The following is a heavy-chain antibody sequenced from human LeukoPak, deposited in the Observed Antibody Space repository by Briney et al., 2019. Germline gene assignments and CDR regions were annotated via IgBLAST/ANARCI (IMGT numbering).Heavy chain of an antibody. CDR2: ISNSGNT. V-gene: IGHV4-4*07. J-gene: IGHJ3*01. CDR1: NGSISSNF. Sequence: SDTLSLTCTVSNGSISSNFWSWIRQPAGKGLEWVGRISNSGNTNYNPSPKSRVTMSMDMSKNQFSLRLSSATAADTAIYYCARVRDSSGYYLGAFDVWGQGTKVTVSS. D-gene: IGHD3-22*01. CDR3: ARVRDSSGYYLGAFDV.